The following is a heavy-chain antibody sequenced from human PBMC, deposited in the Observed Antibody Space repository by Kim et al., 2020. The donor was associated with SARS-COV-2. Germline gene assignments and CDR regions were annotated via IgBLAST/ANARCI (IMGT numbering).Heavy chain of an antibody. D-gene: IGHD6-13*01. CDR3: ARVGIAAAGIFDY. V-gene: IGHV1-69*04. Sequence: YAQKCQGRVTITADKSKRTAYMGLGSLRSEDTAVYYCARVGIAAAGIFDYWGQGTLVTVSS. J-gene: IGHJ4*02.